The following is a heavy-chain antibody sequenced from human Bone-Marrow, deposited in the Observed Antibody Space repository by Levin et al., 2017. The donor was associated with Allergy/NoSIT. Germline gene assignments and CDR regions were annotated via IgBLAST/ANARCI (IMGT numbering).Heavy chain of an antibody. D-gene: IGHD5-18*01. Sequence: GESLKISCAASGFIFRSYDMHWVRQVIGKGLEWVSGIGAAGDTHYSGSVKGRFTISRENDKDYLFLQMNSLRVGDTGVYYCARGYGSPDHWGQGTLVTVSS. J-gene: IGHJ4*02. CDR3: ARGYGSPDH. CDR1: GFIFRSYD. CDR2: IGAAGDT. V-gene: IGHV3-13*04.